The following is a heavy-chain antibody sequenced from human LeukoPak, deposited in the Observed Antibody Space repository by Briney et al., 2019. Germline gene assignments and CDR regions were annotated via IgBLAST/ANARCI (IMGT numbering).Heavy chain of an antibody. CDR2: ISYTGNT. CDR1: GGPISSSDYY. D-gene: IGHD3-22*01. J-gene: IGHJ6*03. CDR3: ARLTHSYYADSSGYYPYYYMDV. Sequence: SETLSLTCSVPGGPISSSDYYWGWIRQPPGKGLEWIGRISYTGNTYYTPPLKSRVTISVDTSNNLFSLRLSSVTAGDTAVYYCARLTHSYYADSSGYYPYYYMDVWGKGTTVTVSS. V-gene: IGHV4-39*02.